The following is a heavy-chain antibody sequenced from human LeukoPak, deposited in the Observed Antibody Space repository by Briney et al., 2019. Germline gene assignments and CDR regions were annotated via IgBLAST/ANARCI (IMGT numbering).Heavy chain of an antibody. J-gene: IGHJ6*03. Sequence: PSETLSLTCAVYGGSFSGYYWSWIRQPPGKGLEWIGEINHSGSTNYNPSLKSRVTISVDTSKNQFSLKLSPVTAADTAVYYCARGRWDFWSGYYHRIGYYYYMDVWGKGTTVTVSS. CDR1: GGSFSGYY. CDR3: ARGRWDFWSGYYHRIGYYYYMDV. D-gene: IGHD3-3*01. V-gene: IGHV4-34*01. CDR2: INHSGST.